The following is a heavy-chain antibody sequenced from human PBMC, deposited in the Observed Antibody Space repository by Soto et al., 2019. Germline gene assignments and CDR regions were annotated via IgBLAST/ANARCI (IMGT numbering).Heavy chain of an antibody. CDR2: IYHSGIT. J-gene: IGHJ5*02. CDR1: GGSISSGGYS. V-gene: IGHV4-30-2*01. D-gene: IGHD3-22*01. Sequence: PSETLSLTCAVSGGSISSGGYSWSWIRQPPGKGLEWIGYIYHSGITYYNPSLKSRVTISVGRSKNQFSLKLSSVTAADTAVYYCARVEVYYDSSGYPYNWFDPWGQGTLVTVSS. CDR3: ARVEVYYDSSGYPYNWFDP.